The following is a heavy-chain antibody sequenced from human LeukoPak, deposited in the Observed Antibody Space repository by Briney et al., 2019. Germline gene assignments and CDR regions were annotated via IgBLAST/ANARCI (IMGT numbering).Heavy chain of an antibody. CDR1: GYTFTTYY. V-gene: IGHV1-46*01. D-gene: IGHD6-6*01. CDR2: INPSGGST. J-gene: IGHJ4*02. Sequence: ASVKVSCKASGYTFTTYYMQWVRQAPGQGLEWMGIINPSGGSTSYAQKFEGRVTMTRDTSTSTVYMELSSLRSEDTAVYYCARVRYSSSYENYYFEYWGQGTLVTVSS. CDR3: ARVRYSSSYENYYFEY.